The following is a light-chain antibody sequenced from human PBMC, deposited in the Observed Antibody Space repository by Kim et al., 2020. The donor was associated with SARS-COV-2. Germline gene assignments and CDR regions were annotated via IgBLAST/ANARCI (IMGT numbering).Light chain of an antibody. CDR2: GAS. Sequence: ASVGDRVTITCRASQDVANDLGWYQQNPGRAPKRLIYGASNLQSGVPSRFSGSGSETEFTLTINSLQPEDFATYFCLQHRTYPITFGQGTRLEIK. CDR3: LQHRTYPIT. CDR1: QDVAND. V-gene: IGKV1-17*01. J-gene: IGKJ5*01.